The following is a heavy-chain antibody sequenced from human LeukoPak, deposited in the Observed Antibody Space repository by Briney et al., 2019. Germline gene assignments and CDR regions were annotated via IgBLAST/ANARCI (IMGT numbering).Heavy chain of an antibody. CDR1: GFTFSYYA. V-gene: IGHV3-64D*06. J-gene: IGHJ4*02. CDR3: VKGDYSGYTFPAFDY. Sequence: QPGGSLRLSCSASGFTFSYYAMHWVRQAPGKGLEYVSGITSSGGSTYYTDSVKGRFTISRDNSNNTLYHQMSSLRAEDTAVYYCVKGDYSGYTFPAFDYWGQGTLVSVSS. D-gene: IGHD5-12*01. CDR2: ITSSGGST.